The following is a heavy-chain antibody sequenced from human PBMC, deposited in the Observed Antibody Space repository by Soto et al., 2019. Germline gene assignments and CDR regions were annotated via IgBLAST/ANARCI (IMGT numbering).Heavy chain of an antibody. CDR2: ISYDGSNK. D-gene: IGHD2-2*01. V-gene: IGHV3-30-3*01. CDR3: ARDSGPYALHWYFDL. CDR1: PIPSYRYA. Sequence: GVSLRRSCAVCPIPSYRYAIHRYLQPRDKELEWVAVISYDGSNKYYSDCVKGRFTISRDNSKNTLYLQMNSLRAEDTAVYYCARDSGPYALHWYFDLCGRGTLVTVSS. J-gene: IGHJ2*01.